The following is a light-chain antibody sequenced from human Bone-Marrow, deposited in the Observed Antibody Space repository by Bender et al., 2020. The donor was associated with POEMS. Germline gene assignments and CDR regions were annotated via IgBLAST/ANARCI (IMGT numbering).Light chain of an antibody. J-gene: IGLJ3*02. CDR3: SAWDDSLSGWV. V-gene: IGLV1-44*01. CDR1: SSNVGSNS. CDR2: SND. Sequence: QSVVTQPPSLSEAPRQRVTISCSGSSSNVGSNSVNWYQQLPGTAPKLLIYSNDQRPSGVPDRFSASKSGTSASLAISELQSEDEALYYCSAWDDSLSGWVFGGGTKLTVL.